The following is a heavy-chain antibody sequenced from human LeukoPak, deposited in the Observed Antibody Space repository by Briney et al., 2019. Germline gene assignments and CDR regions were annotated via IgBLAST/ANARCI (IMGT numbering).Heavy chain of an antibody. CDR3: ARRLSLRFDAFAV. CDR2: MSDIGPNT. J-gene: IGHJ3*01. V-gene: IGHV3-23*01. CDR1: GFSVTDYA. D-gene: IGHD3-3*01. Sequence: GGSLRLSCAASGFSVTDYAMTWIRQSPGKWLEWVSSMSDIGPNTYYADSVKGRFTISRDTSKNTLFLQMNSLRAEDTALYYCARRLSLRFDAFAVWGPGTVVTVSS.